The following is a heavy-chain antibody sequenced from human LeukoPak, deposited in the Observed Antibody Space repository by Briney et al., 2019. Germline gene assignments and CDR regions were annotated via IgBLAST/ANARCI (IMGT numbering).Heavy chain of an antibody. CDR1: GGPISSYY. CDR2: IYYSGST. J-gene: IGHJ4*02. D-gene: IGHD3-10*01. Sequence: SETLSLTCTVSGGPISSYYWSWIRQHPGKGLEWIGYIYYSGSTYYNPSLKSRVNISVDTSKNQFSLKLSSVTAADTAVYYCARSPDMVRGPYFDYWGQGTLVTVSS. CDR3: ARSPDMVRGPYFDY. V-gene: IGHV4-59*06.